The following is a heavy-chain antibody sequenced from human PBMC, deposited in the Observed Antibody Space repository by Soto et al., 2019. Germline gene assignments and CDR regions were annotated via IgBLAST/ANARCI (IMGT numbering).Heavy chain of an antibody. Sequence: ASVKVSCKASGYTFTSYDINWVRQATGQGLEWMGWMNPNSGNTGYAQKFQGRVTMTRNTSISTAYMELSSLRSEDTAVYCCARGRRRSGSYLNWFDPWGQGTLVTVSS. CDR2: MNPNSGNT. CDR3: ARGRRRSGSYLNWFDP. V-gene: IGHV1-8*01. D-gene: IGHD1-26*01. J-gene: IGHJ5*02. CDR1: GYTFTSYD.